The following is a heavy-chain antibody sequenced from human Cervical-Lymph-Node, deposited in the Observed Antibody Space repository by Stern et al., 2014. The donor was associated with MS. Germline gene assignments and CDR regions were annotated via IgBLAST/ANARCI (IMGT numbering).Heavy chain of an antibody. Sequence: VQLVESGAEVKKIGSSVNVSCEASGCTFTYRYLHWVRQAPGQALEWMGGITPFIGDTNYAQKFQGRVTITRDGSISPVSMELSSMRSADTAMYYCARWDTTLGSFDIWGQGTLVIVSS. V-gene: IGHV1-45*02. CDR3: ARWDTTLGSFDI. J-gene: IGHJ3*02. CDR2: ITPFIGDT. CDR1: GCTFTYRY. D-gene: IGHD1-14*01.